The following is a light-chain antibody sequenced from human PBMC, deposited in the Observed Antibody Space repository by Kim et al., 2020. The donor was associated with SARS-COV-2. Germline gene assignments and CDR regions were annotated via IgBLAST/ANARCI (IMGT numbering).Light chain of an antibody. CDR2: AAY. Sequence: DIQLTQSPSFLSASVGDRVTITCRASQGISGYLVWYQQKPGEAPKLLIDAAYTLQSGVPSRFSGSGSGTEFSLTISSLQPEDFATYYCQQYNSYPRTFGQGTKVEI. J-gene: IGKJ1*01. CDR1: QGISGY. V-gene: IGKV1-9*01. CDR3: QQYNSYPRT.